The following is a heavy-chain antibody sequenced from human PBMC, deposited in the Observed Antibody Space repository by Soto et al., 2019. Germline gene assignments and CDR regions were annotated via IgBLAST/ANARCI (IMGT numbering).Heavy chain of an antibody. CDR1: GFTFSRYG. D-gene: IGHD1-26*01. CDR2: ISGSGTTT. V-gene: IGHV3-23*01. J-gene: IGHJ4*02. CDR3: AKDRGGRCVDY. Sequence: EVQLLESGGGLVQPGASLRLSCAASGFTFSRYGMNWVRQAPGKGLEWVSAISGSGTTTYYADSVKGRFTISRDNSKNTLYLQMNSLRAEDTAVYYCAKDRGGRCVDYWGQGTLVTVSS.